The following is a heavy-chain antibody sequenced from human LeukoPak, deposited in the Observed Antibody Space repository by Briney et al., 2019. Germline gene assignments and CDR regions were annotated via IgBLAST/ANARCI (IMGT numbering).Heavy chain of an antibody. Sequence: PGGSLRLSCAAPGFTFSDYYMSWIRQALGKGLEWVSYISSSSSYTNYADSVKGRFTISRDNAKNSLYLQMNSLRAEDTAVYYCARDYCSGGSCSDAFDIWGQGTMVTVSS. V-gene: IGHV3-11*06. D-gene: IGHD2-15*01. J-gene: IGHJ3*02. CDR3: ARDYCSGGSCSDAFDI. CDR1: GFTFSDYY. CDR2: ISSSSSYT.